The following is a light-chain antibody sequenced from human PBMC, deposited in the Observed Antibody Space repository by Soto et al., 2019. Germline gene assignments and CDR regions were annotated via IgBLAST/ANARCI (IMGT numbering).Light chain of an antibody. Sequence: EIVLTQSPGTLSLSPGERATLSCRASQSVSSSYLAWYQQKPGQAPRLLIYGASSRATGIPDRFSGSGSGTDFTLTISRLEPEDFAVYYCQQYGSPWTFGQGTKVEL. J-gene: IGKJ1*01. CDR1: QSVSSSY. CDR2: GAS. V-gene: IGKV3-20*01. CDR3: QQYGSPWT.